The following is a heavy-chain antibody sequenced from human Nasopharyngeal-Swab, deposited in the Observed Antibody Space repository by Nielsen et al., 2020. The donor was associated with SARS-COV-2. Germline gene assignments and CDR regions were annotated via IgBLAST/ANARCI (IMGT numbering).Heavy chain of an antibody. CDR2: IYSGGSST. Sequence: GGSLRLSCAASGFTFSSYAMSWVRQAPGKGLEWVSVIYSGGSSTSYADSVKGRFTISRDNSKNTLYLQMNSLRAEDTAVYYCANLLFSSSWYEGYYYGMDVWGQGTTVTVSS. V-gene: IGHV3-23*03. CDR1: GFTFSSYA. D-gene: IGHD6-13*01. J-gene: IGHJ6*02. CDR3: ANLLFSSSWYEGYYYGMDV.